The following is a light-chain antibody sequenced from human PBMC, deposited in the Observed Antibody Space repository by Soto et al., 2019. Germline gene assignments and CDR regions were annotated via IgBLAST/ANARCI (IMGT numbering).Light chain of an antibody. CDR3: QQYGNHYT. CDR1: QSVSSTY. J-gene: IGKJ2*01. CDR2: GTS. Sequence: IVLTQSPGPLSLSPGERATLSCRASQSVSSTYLAWYQQKPGQAPRLLIYGTSSRATGIPDRFSGSRSGTEFALTISRMEPEEIAVYYCQQYGNHYTFGQGTKLEIK. V-gene: IGKV3-20*01.